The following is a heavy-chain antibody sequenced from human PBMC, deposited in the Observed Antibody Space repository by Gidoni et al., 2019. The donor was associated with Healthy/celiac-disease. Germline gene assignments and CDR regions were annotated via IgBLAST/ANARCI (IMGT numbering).Heavy chain of an antibody. D-gene: IGHD3-3*01. CDR2: IKQDGSEK. Sequence: EVQLVESGGGLVQPGGSLRLSCEASGFTFSSYWMSWVRQAPGKGLEWVANIKQDGSEKYYVDSVKGRFTISRDNAKNSLYLQMNSLRAEDTAVYYCARFRRYDFWSGYGLGVDRYGMDVWGQGTTVTVSS. J-gene: IGHJ6*02. V-gene: IGHV3-7*01. CDR1: GFTFSSYW. CDR3: ARFRRYDFWSGYGLGVDRYGMDV.